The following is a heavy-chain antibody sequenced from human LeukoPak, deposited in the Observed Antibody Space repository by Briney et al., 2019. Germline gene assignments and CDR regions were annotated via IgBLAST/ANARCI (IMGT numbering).Heavy chain of an antibody. CDR1: GFTFSNAW. CDR3: ARDTTPDTVTTGWFDP. D-gene: IGHD4-11*01. V-gene: IGHV3-21*01. J-gene: IGHJ5*02. CDR2: ISSSSSYI. Sequence: PGGSLRLSCAASGFTFSNAWMSWVRQAPGKGLEWVSSISSSSSYIYYADSVKGRFTISRDNAKNSLYLQMNSRRAEDTAVYYCARDTTPDTVTTGWFDPWGQGTLVTVSS.